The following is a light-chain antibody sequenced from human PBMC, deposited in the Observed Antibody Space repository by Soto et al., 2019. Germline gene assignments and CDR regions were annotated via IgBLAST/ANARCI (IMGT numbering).Light chain of an antibody. V-gene: IGLV2-11*01. CDR1: SSDVGSHNY. CDR3: CSYAGSFTYV. J-gene: IGLJ1*01. CDR2: DVD. Sequence: QSVLTQPRSVSGSPGQSVTISCTGTSSDVGSHNYVSWYQQHPGKVPKLMIYDVDKRPSGVPDRFSGSKSGNTASLTISGLQAEDEADYYCCSYAGSFTYVFGTGTKLTVL.